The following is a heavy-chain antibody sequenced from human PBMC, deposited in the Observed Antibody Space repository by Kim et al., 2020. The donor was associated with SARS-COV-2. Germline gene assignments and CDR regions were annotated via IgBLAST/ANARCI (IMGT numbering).Heavy chain of an antibody. CDR2: IYYSGST. Sequence: SETLSLTCTVSGGSISSSSYYWGWIRQPPGKGLEWIGSIYYSGSTYYNPSLKSRVTISVDTSKNQFSLKLSSVTAADTAVYYCARCVGYSYGAALIDYWG. CDR3: ARCVGYSYGAALIDY. D-gene: IGHD5-18*01. CDR1: GGSISSSSYY. J-gene: IGHJ4*01. V-gene: IGHV4-39*01.